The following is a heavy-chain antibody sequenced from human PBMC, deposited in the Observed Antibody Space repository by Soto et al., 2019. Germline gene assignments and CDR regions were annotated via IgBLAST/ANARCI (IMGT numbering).Heavy chain of an antibody. CDR3: ARDPPIFGVVIPRYGMDV. CDR2: IWYDGSNK. V-gene: IGHV3-33*01. J-gene: IGHJ6*02. Sequence: PGGSLRLSCAASGFTFSSYGMHWVRQAPGKGLEWVAVIWYDGSNKYYADSVKGRFTISRDNSKNTLYLQMNSLRAEDTAVYYCARDPPIFGVVIPRYGMDVWGQGTTVTVSS. CDR1: GFTFSSYG. D-gene: IGHD3-3*01.